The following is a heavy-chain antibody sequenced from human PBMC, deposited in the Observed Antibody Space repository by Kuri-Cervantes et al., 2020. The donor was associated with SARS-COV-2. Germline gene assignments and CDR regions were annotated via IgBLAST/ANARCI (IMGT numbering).Heavy chain of an antibody. D-gene: IGHD2-2*01. J-gene: IGHJ6*02. CDR3: ARDRVVPAGYYYGMDV. CDR2: ISAYNGNT. V-gene: IGHV1-18*04. CDR1: GGSFTSYA. Sequence: ASVKVSCKASGGSFTSYAVSWVRQAPGQGLEWMGWISAYNGNTIYAQKFQGRVTMTTDTSTSTAYMELRSLRSDDTAVYYCARDRVVPAGYYYGMDVWGQGTTVTVSS.